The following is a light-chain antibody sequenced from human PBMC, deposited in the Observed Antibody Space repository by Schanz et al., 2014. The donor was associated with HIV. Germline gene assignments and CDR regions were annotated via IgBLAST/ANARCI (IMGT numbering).Light chain of an antibody. Sequence: QSVLTQPASVSGSPGQSITISCTGTSSDIGSYNLVSWYQQYPGKAPKLIIYEGSKRPSGVSNRFSGSRSGNTASLTISGLQAEDEADYYCCSYAVSATRVFGGGTKLTVL. CDR1: SSDIGSYNL. J-gene: IGLJ3*02. CDR3: CSYAVSATRV. CDR2: EGS. V-gene: IGLV2-23*01.